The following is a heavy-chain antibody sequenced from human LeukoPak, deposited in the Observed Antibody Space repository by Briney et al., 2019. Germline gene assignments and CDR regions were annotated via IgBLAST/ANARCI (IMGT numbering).Heavy chain of an antibody. CDR2: MNPNSGNT. V-gene: IGHV1-8*01. CDR3: ARRSGSSWFPYYYYYYYMDV. Sequence: ASVKVSCKASGYTFTSYDINWVRQATGQGLEWMGWMNPNSGNTGYAQKFQGRVTMTRNTSISTAYMELSSLRSEDTAVYYCARRSGSSWFPYYYYYYYMDVWGKGTTVTISS. D-gene: IGHD6-13*01. J-gene: IGHJ6*03. CDR1: GYTFTSYD.